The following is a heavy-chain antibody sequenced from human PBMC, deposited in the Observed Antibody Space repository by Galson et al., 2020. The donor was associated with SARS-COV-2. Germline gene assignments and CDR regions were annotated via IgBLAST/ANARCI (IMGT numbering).Heavy chain of an antibody. CDR1: GGSITNYY. V-gene: IGHV4-59*01. CDR2: IQDSGIT. CDR3: ARDRQYYSGSKHYYGMDV. D-gene: IGHD3-10*01. Sequence: SETLSLTCSVSGGSITNYYWSWIRQTPGKGLAWIGYIQDSGITNYKTSLKSRVTISINTSKRQFSLRLSSVTAADTAVYYCARDRQYYSGSKHYYGMDVWGRGTTVTVSS. J-gene: IGHJ6*02.